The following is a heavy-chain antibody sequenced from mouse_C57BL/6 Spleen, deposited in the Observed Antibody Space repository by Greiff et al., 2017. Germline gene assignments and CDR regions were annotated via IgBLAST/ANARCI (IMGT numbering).Heavy chain of an antibody. D-gene: IGHD1-2*01. CDR3: AREFTTASYAMDY. CDR1: GYTFTSYT. V-gene: IGHV1-4*01. J-gene: IGHJ4*01. CDR2: INPSSGYT. Sequence: QVQLKESGAELARPGASVKMSCKASGYTFTSYTMHWVKQRPGQGLEWIGYINPSSGYTKYNQKFKDKATLTADKSSSTAYMQLSSLTSEDSAVYYCAREFTTASYAMDYWGQGTSVTVSS.